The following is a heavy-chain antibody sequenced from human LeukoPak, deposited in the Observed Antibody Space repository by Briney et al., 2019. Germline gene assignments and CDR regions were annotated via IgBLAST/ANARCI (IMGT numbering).Heavy chain of an antibody. CDR2: IKQDGSEK. J-gene: IGHJ3*02. Sequence: PGGSLRLSCAASGFTFSSYWMSWVRQAPGKGLEWVANIKQDGSEKYYVDSVKGRFTISRDNAKNSLYLQMNSLRAEDTAVYYCARDPGDYGDYASAFDIWGQGTMVTVSS. CDR3: ARDPGDYGDYASAFDI. V-gene: IGHV3-7*01. CDR1: GFTFSSYW. D-gene: IGHD4-17*01.